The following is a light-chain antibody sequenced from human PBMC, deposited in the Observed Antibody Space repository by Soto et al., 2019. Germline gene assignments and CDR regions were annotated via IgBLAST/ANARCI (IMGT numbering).Light chain of an antibody. Sequence: QSVLTQPPSASGTPGQTVTISCSGSTSNIGSNTVNWYQQFPGTAPKLLIYSNYQRPSGVPDRFSGSKSGTSASLAISGLQSEDEADYSCAAWDDSLSTHAFGTGTKLTVL. V-gene: IGLV1-44*01. CDR1: TSNIGSNT. J-gene: IGLJ1*01. CDR3: AAWDDSLSTHA. CDR2: SNY.